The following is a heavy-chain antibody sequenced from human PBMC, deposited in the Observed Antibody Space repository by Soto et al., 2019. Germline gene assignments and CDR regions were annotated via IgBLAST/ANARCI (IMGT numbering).Heavy chain of an antibody. Sequence: EVQLLESGGGLVQPGGSLRLSCAASGFTFNNYAMTWVRLAPGKGLEWVSAIGGGGDTTSYADSVEGRFTVPRHGSKNTLYLQMSSLRAEDTALYYCAKGRGGSGSLTPRVDFWGQGTLVTVSS. CDR1: GFTFNNYA. CDR3: AKGRGGSGSLTPRVDF. CDR2: IGGGGDTT. V-gene: IGHV3-23*01. J-gene: IGHJ4*02. D-gene: IGHD3-10*01.